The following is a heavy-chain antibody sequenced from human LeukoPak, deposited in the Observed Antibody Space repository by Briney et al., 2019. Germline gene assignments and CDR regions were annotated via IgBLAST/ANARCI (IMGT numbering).Heavy chain of an antibody. CDR2: INHSGST. Sequence: SETLSLTCAVYGGSFSGYYWSWIRQPPGKGLEWIGEINHSGSTNYNPSLKSRVTISVDTSKNQFSLKLSSVTAADTAVYYCARVWENYYYYYVDVWGKGTTVTVSS. J-gene: IGHJ6*03. V-gene: IGHV4-34*01. D-gene: IGHD1-26*01. CDR1: GGSFSGYY. CDR3: ARVWENYYYYYVDV.